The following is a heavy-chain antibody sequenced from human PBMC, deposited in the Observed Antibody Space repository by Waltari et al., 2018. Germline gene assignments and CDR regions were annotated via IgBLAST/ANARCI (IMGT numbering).Heavy chain of an antibody. Sequence: QLQLQESGPGLVKPSETLSLACSVSGGTISSIGHSWGWTRQPPGNGLEWLGSIFYTGDIYYNSSLQSRVTLSVDTSKNQISLKLTSVTAADTAVYYCARLWPWRGSIDYWGQGTLVTVSS. CDR2: IFYTGDI. V-gene: IGHV4-39*01. J-gene: IGHJ4*02. CDR1: GGTISSIGHS. D-gene: IGHD2-21*01. CDR3: ARLWPWRGSIDY.